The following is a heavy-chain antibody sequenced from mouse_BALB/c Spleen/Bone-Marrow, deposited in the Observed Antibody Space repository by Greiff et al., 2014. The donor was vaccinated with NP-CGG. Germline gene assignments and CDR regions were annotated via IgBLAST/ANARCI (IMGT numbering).Heavy chain of an antibody. CDR2: IHYSGST. J-gene: IGHJ4*01. CDR3: AGDQGYYAMDY. V-gene: IGHV3-1*02. D-gene: IGHD3-3*01. CDR1: GYSITSGYS. Sequence: EVQLQQSGPDLVKPSQSLSLTCTVTGYSITSGYSWHWIRQFPGNKLEWMGYIHYSGSTNYNPSLKSRISITRDTSKNKFFLQLNSVTTEDTATYYCAGDQGYYAMDYWGQGTSVTVSS.